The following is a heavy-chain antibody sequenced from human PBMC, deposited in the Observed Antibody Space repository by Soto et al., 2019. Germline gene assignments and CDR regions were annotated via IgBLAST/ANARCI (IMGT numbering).Heavy chain of an antibody. CDR3: ARVKQQLGPKGYDYYYGMDV. CDR2: VIPIFGRA. CDR1: GGTCSSYA. J-gene: IGHJ6*02. Sequence: QVQLVQSGAEVKKPGSSVKVSCKACGGTCSSYAIRWVRQARGQGLEWMGGVIPIFGRANYAQKFQGRVTLTADESTSTAYMELSSLRSEDTAVDYCARVKQQLGPKGYDYYYGMDVWGQGTTVTVSS. V-gene: IGHV1-69*01. D-gene: IGHD6-13*01.